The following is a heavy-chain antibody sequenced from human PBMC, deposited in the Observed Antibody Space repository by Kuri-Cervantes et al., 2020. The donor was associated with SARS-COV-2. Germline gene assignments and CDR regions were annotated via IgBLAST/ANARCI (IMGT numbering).Heavy chain of an antibody. CDR1: DGSISSYY. CDR2: IYYSGST. Sequence: SETLSLTCTVSDGSISSYYWSWIRQPPGKGLEWIGYIYYSGSTNYNPSLKSRVTISVDTSKNQFPLKLSSVTAADTAVYYCARDEASSGAFDIWGQGTMVTVSS. J-gene: IGHJ3*02. CDR3: ARDEASSGAFDI. V-gene: IGHV4-59*01. D-gene: IGHD3-10*01.